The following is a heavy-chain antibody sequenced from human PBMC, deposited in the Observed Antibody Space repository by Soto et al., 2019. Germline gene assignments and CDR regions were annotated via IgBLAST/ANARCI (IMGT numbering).Heavy chain of an antibody. Sequence: RSDTLSLTCSVSGASIISYYWTWSRQPPGGGLEWIGYMHHTQGTNDNPSLRGRVHMSIDTSMNQFSLRLTSVTAADTAVYYCARVPFVGYFDWLDPWGQGTLVTVSS. CDR2: MHHTQGT. CDR3: ARVPFVGYFDWLDP. J-gene: IGHJ5*01. D-gene: IGHD3-9*01. CDR1: GASIISYY. V-gene: IGHV4-59*07.